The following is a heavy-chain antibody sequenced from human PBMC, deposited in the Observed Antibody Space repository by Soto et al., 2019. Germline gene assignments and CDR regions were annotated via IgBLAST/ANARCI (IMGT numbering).Heavy chain of an antibody. J-gene: IGHJ4*02. CDR3: ARAFTGIAAAGTGYYFDS. CDR2: INPSGGST. Sequence: ASVKVSCKAPGYTFTSYYMHWVRQAPGQGLEWMGIINPSGGSTSYAQKFQGRVPMTRDTSTSTVYMELSSLRSEDTAVYYCARAFTGIAAAGTGYYFDSWGQGTLVTVSS. V-gene: IGHV1-46*03. D-gene: IGHD6-13*01. CDR1: GYTFTSYY.